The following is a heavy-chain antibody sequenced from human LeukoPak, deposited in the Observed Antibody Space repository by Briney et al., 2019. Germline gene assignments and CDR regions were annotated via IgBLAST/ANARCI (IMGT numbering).Heavy chain of an antibody. CDR1: SFVCRYW. D-gene: IGHD1-1*01. Sequence: HPGGSRRLSCRAPSFVCRYWMSWVRQAPGKGLEWVSNINQDGSEKYYVDSVKGRFTISRDNTKNSLYLQMNSLRAEDTAVYYCARGRSITTTGNYWFDPWGQGTLVTVSS. CDR2: INQDGSEK. V-gene: IGHV3-7*01. J-gene: IGHJ5*02. CDR3: ARGRSITTTGNYWFDP.